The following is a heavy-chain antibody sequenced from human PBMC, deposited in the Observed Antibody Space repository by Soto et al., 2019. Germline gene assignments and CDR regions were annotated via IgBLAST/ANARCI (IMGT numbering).Heavy chain of an antibody. J-gene: IGHJ3*02. D-gene: IGHD3-10*01. CDR2: IYHSGST. CDR3: ARRYGSAFDI. CDR1: GGSISSGGYS. Sequence: SETLSLTCAVSGGSISSGGYSWSWIRQPPGKGLEWIGYIYHSGSTYYNPSLKSRVTISVDRSKNQFSLKLSSVTAADTAVYSCARRYGSAFDIWGQGTMVTFSS. V-gene: IGHV4-30-2*01.